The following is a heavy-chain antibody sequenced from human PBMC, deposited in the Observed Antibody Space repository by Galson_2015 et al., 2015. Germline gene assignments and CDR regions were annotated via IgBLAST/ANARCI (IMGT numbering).Heavy chain of an antibody. J-gene: IGHJ1*01. V-gene: IGHV5-51*01. Sequence: QSGAEVKKPGESLKISCKGSGYSFTSYWIGWVRQMPGKGLEWMGIIYPGDSDTRYSPSFQGQVTISADKSIGTAYLQWSSLKASDTAMYYCAKPTYYYDSSGYYWEYFQHWGQGTLVTVSS. D-gene: IGHD3-22*01. CDR1: GYSFTSYW. CDR2: IYPGDSDT. CDR3: AKPTYYYDSSGYYWEYFQH.